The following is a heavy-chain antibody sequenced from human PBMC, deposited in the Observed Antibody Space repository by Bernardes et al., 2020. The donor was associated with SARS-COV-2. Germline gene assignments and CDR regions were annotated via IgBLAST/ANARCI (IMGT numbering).Heavy chain of an antibody. CDR3: AKAGRAVAGNSPARGYPYYYGMDV. J-gene: IGHJ6*02. Sequence: GSLRLSCAASGFTFSSYAMSWVRQAPGKGLEWVSAISGSGGSTYYADSVKGRFTISRDNSKNTLYLQMNSLRAEDTAVYYCAKAGRAVAGNSPARGYPYYYGMDVWGQGTTVTVSS. V-gene: IGHV3-23*01. D-gene: IGHD6-19*01. CDR1: GFTFSSYA. CDR2: ISGSGGST.